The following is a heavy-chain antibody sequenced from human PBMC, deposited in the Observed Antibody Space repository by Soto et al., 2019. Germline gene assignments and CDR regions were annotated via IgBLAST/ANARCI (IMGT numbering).Heavy chain of an antibody. CDR3: ERDSPIGSTFSGYDAIDY. CDR2: IIALLDTA. Sequence: QVQLVQSGAEVKKPGASVKVSCKTSGGTFSNDIITWVRQAPGQGLEWMGRIIALLDTANYAQKFQGRVTLTADKSTGNAYMQLNSLRSEDTAVYYCERDSPIGSTFSGYDAIDYWGQGTLVTVSS. V-gene: IGHV1-69*08. D-gene: IGHD5-12*01. J-gene: IGHJ4*02. CDR1: GGTFSNDI.